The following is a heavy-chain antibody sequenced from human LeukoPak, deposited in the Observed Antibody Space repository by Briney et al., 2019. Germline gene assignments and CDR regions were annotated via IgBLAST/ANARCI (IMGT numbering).Heavy chain of an antibody. D-gene: IGHD3-9*01. Sequence: GASVKVSCKASGYTFTSYGISWVRQAPGQGLEWMGIINPSGGSTSYAQKFQGRVTMTRDTSTSTVYMELSSLRSEDTAVYYCARDQFDWPWTWGQGTLVTVSS. J-gene: IGHJ5*02. CDR2: INPSGGST. CDR1: GYTFTSYG. V-gene: IGHV1-46*01. CDR3: ARDQFDWPWT.